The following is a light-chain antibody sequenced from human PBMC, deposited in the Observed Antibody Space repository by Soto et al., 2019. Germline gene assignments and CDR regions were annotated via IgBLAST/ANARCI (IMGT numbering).Light chain of an antibody. CDR2: RAS. CDR3: QQSYETPLT. J-gene: IGKJ4*01. CDR1: RSISWY. V-gene: IGKV1-39*01. Sequence: DIQMTQSPSSLSASVGDRVTVTCRASRSISWYLSWYQQKPGKAPKLLIYRASRLQSGVPSRFSGSGSGTDFTLTITNLQPEDFATYSCQQSYETPLTFGGGTQVEI.